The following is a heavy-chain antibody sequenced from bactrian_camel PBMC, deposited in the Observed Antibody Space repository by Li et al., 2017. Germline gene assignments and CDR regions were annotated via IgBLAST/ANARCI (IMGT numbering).Heavy chain of an antibody. D-gene: IGHD2*01. CDR3: AAEKGGYCRGGYWILTTSLDDFGN. CDR2: IDSDGNT. Sequence: HVQLVESGGGSVEAGGSLRLSCAISGIADSARRCMGWFRQAPGKEPEGVASIDSDGNTFYGDSVKGRFTIYRDSPTNTLGLQMTSLRTEDTAMYYCAAEKGGYCRGGYWILTTSLDDFGNWGQGTQVTVS. CDR1: GIADSARRC. J-gene: IGHJ6*01. V-gene: IGHV3-2*01.